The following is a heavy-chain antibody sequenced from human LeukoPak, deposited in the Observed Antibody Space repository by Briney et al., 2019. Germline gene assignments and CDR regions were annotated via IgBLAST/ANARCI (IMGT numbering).Heavy chain of an antibody. CDR2: FDPEDGET. J-gene: IGHJ4*02. Sequence: GASVKVSCKVSGYTLTELSMHWVRQAPGKGLEWMGGFDPEDGETIYAQKFQGRVTMTEDTSTDTAYMELSSLRSEDTAVYYCATETYCGGDCQRDYWGQGTLVTVSS. V-gene: IGHV1-24*01. D-gene: IGHD2-21*02. CDR3: ATETYCGGDCQRDY. CDR1: GYTLTELS.